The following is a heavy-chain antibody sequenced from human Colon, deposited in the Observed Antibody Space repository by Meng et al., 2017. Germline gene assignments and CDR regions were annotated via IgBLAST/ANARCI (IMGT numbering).Heavy chain of an antibody. J-gene: IGHJ4*02. V-gene: IGHV3-72*01. CDR3: ARGDFRVN. D-gene: IGHD3-3*01. CDR2: TRNKANGYTT. Sequence: AELVEAGGGMVQHGQSLGLSCAASGFTFSGHYSDWVRQTPGKGLEWVARTRNKANGYTTQYAASVEGRFTISRDDSKNSLYLQMNSLTREDTAVYYCARGDFRVNWGKGTLVTVSS. CDR1: GFTFSGHY.